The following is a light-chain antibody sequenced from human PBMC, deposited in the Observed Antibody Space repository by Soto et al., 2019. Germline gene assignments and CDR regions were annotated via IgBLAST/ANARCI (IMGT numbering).Light chain of an antibody. CDR3: AAWDESLYGWG. CDR1: SSNIGSNT. Sequence: QSVLTQPPSASGTPGQRVTISCSGSSSNIGSNTVNWYQQLPGTAPTLLIYYNNQRPSGVPDRFSVSKSGTSASLAISGLQCEDEAHYYCAAWDESLYGWGFGGGAK. V-gene: IGLV1-44*01. J-gene: IGLJ3*02. CDR2: YNN.